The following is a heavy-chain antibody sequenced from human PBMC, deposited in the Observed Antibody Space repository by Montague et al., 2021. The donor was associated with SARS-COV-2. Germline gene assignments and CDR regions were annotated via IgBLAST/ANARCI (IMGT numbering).Heavy chain of an antibody. CDR3: AMRGGALDAFDI. D-gene: IGHD4-17*01. V-gene: IGHV4-39*01. Sequence: SETLSLTCTVSGGSIRTSSYYWGWIRQPPGKGLDWIGSIYYSGSTYYNPSLKSRVTTSVDTSKNQFSLKLSSVTAADTAVYYCAMRGGALDAFDIWGQGTMVTVSS. J-gene: IGHJ3*02. CDR1: GGSIRTSSYY. CDR2: IYYSGST.